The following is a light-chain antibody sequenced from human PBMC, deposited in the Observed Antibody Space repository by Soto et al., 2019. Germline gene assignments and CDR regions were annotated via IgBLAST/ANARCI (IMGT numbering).Light chain of an antibody. CDR1: RSNIGGNA. Sequence: QSVLTPPPSMSGTPGQRVTISCSGSRSNIGGNAVTWYQQVPGTAPKLLIYANDQRPSGVSDRFSGSKSATSASLAISGLQSEDEADYYCAVWDDNLKGLFGGGTKLTVL. CDR2: AND. V-gene: IGLV1-44*01. J-gene: IGLJ2*01. CDR3: AVWDDNLKGL.